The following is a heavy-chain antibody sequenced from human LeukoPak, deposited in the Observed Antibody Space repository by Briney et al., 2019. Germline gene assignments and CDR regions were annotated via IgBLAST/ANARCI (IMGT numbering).Heavy chain of an antibody. J-gene: IGHJ3*02. Sequence: PSETLSLTCAVSDDSFSSHYWTWIRQPPGKGLEWIGYISYIGSTNYNPSLKSRVTISIDTSKNQFSLKMSSVTAADTAVYYCARDLVTVTKGFDIWGQGTMVSVSS. CDR1: DDSFSSHY. CDR3: ARDLVTVTKGFDI. V-gene: IGHV4-59*11. CDR2: ISYIGST. D-gene: IGHD4-17*01.